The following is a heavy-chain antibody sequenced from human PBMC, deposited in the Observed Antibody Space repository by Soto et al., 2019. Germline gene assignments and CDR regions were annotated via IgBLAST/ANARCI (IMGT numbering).Heavy chain of an antibody. CDR1: GGSISSITYY. CDR3: APVGIGTTTVDY. CDR2: IYYSGAT. D-gene: IGHD5-12*01. J-gene: IGHJ4*02. Sequence: QLQLRESGPGLVQPSETLSLTCFVSGGSISSITYYWDWIRQPPGKGLEWIGSIYYSGATYYNPSLWSRITISMDRSKNHLSLKLTSVTAAGTAIYYCAPVGIGTTTVDYWGQGTLVTVSS. V-gene: IGHV4-39*02.